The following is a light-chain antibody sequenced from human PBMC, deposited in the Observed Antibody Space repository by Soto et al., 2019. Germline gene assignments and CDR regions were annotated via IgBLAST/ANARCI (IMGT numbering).Light chain of an antibody. J-gene: IGLJ1*01. CDR1: NIGSKI. Sequence: SYVLTQPPSVSVAPGQTAKITCGGDNIGSKIVHWYQQKSDQAPVLVVHDDSDRPSGIPERFSGSNSGNMATLTISRVEVGDEADYYCQVWVGSSDHYVFGTGTKVTVL. V-gene: IGLV3-21*02. CDR3: QVWVGSSDHYV. CDR2: DDS.